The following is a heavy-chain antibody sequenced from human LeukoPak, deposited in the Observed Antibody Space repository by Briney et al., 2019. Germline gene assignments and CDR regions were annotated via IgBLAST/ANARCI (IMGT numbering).Heavy chain of an antibody. Sequence: PSETLSLTCIVSGGSISTYYWSWIRQPPGKGLEWIGYIYYTGSTTYNPSLKSRVSISVDTSKNKFSLDLNSVSAADTAVYYCARGRGDARGTSFDPWGQGTLVTVPS. D-gene: IGHD3-10*01. J-gene: IGHJ5*02. CDR3: ARGRGDARGTSFDP. V-gene: IGHV4-59*01. CDR2: IYYTGST. CDR1: GGSISTYY.